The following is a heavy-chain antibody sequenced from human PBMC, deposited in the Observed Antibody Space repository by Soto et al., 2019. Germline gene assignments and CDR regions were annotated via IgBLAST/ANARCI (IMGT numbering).Heavy chain of an antibody. J-gene: IGHJ6*02. CDR1: GYTFTSYG. CDR3: ARTASGWFVDV. CDR2: ISAYNGNT. V-gene: IGHV1-18*01. Sequence: QVQLVQSGAEVKKPGASLKVSCRTSGYTFTSYGISWVRQAPGQGIEWMGWISAYNGNTIYAQKHQDRVTMTTETPTSTAYMELRCLRSDDTVVYYCARTASGWFVDVWGQGTTVTVSS. D-gene: IGHD6-19*01.